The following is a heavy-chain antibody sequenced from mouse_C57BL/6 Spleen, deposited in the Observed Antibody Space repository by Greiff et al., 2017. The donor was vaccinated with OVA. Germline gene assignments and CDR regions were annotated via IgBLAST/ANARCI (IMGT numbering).Heavy chain of an antibody. Sequence: QVQLQQSGAELVRPGTSVKVSCKASGYAFTNYLIEWVKQRPGQGLEWIGVINPGSGGTNYNEKFKGKATLTADKSSSTAYMQLSSLTSEDSAVYLWARGVERYDYDPFDYWGQGTTLTVSS. CDR3: ARGVERYDYDPFDY. J-gene: IGHJ2*01. CDR2: INPGSGGT. CDR1: GYAFTNYL. V-gene: IGHV1-54*01. D-gene: IGHD2-4*01.